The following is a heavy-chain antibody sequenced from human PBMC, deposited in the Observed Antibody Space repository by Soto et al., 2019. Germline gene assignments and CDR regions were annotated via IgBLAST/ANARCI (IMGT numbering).Heavy chain of an antibody. D-gene: IGHD6-19*01. CDR2: IIPIFGTA. Sequence: SVKVSCKASGGTFSSYAISWVRQAPGQGLEWMGGIIPIFGTANYAQKFQGRVTITADESTSTAYMKLSSLRSEDTAVYYCADSSGWLSKGDYFDYWGQGTLVTVSS. V-gene: IGHV1-69*13. CDR1: GGTFSSYA. J-gene: IGHJ4*02. CDR3: ADSSGWLSKGDYFDY.